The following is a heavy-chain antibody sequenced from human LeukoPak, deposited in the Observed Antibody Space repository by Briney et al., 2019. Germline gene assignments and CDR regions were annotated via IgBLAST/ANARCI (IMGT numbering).Heavy chain of an antibody. CDR3: GRDSLAPSWFGDLLRYYYYYGMDV. CDR2: ISSSGSTR. V-gene: IGHV3-48*03. CDR1: GFTFSSYG. J-gene: IGHJ6*02. D-gene: IGHD3-10*01. Sequence: GGSLRLSCAASGFTFSSYGMKWVRQAPGKGLEWVSYISSSGSTRYYGDSVKGRFTISRDNAKNSLYLQLNSLRAEDTAVYYCGRDSLAPSWFGDLLRYYYYYGMDVWGQGTTVTVSS.